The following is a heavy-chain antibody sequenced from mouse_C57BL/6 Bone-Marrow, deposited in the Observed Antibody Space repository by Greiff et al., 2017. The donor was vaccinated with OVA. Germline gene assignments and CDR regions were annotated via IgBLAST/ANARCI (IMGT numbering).Heavy chain of an antibody. D-gene: IGHD2-2*01. J-gene: IGHJ2*01. V-gene: IGHV5-17*01. Sequence: EVKVEESGGGLVKPGGSLKLSCAASGFTFSDYGMHWVRQAPEKGLEWVAYISSGSSTIYYADTVKGRFTISRDNAKNTLFLQMTSLRSEDTAMYYCARGGGYDLFDYWGQGTTLTVSS. CDR2: ISSGSSTI. CDR3: ARGGGYDLFDY. CDR1: GFTFSDYG.